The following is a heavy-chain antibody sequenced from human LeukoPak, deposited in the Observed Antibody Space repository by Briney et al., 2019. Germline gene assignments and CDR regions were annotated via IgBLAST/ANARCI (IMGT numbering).Heavy chain of an antibody. Sequence: GGSLRLSCAASGFTFSSYAMHWVRQAPGKGLEWVAVISYDGSNKYYADSVKGRFTISRDNSKNTLYLQMNSLRAEDTAVYYCARGAGSVPPANWFDPWGQGTLVTVSS. CDR2: ISYDGSNK. CDR3: ARGAGSVPPANWFDP. V-gene: IGHV3-30-3*01. D-gene: IGHD6-6*01. J-gene: IGHJ5*02. CDR1: GFTFSSYA.